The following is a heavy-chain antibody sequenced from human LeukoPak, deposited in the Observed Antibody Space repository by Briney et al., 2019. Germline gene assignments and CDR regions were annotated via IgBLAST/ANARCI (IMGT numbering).Heavy chain of an antibody. Sequence: SVKVSCKASGGTFSSYAISWVRQAPGQGLEWMGGIIPIFGTANYAQKLQGRVTITADESTSTAYMELSSLRSEDTAVYYCAGRRRIRYCSSTSCYANWFDPWGQGTLVTVSS. V-gene: IGHV1-69*13. CDR1: GGTFSSYA. CDR2: IIPIFGTA. J-gene: IGHJ5*02. D-gene: IGHD2-2*01. CDR3: AGRRRIRYCSSTSCYANWFDP.